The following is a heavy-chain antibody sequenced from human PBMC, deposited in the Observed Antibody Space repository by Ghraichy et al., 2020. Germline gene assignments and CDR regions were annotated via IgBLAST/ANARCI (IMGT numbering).Heavy chain of an antibody. CDR2: ISAYNGDT. CDR1: GYTFTSYG. J-gene: IGHJ5*02. CDR3: AREAYYDSSGYAINWFDP. D-gene: IGHD3-22*01. V-gene: IGHV1-18*01. Sequence: ASVKVSCKASGYTFTSYGISWVRQAPGQGLEWMGWISAYNGDTNYAQKLQGRVTMTTDTSTSTAYMELRSLRSDDTAVYYCAREAYYDSSGYAINWFDPWGQGTLVTVSS.